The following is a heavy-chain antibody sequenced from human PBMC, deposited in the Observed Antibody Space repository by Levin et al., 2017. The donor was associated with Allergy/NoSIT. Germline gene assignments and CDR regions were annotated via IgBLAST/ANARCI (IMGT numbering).Heavy chain of an antibody. CDR1: GLTFSSYG. CDR2: ISGSGGST. D-gene: IGHD2-15*01. V-gene: IGHV3-23*01. CDR3: AKCSGGNCYNAFDI. J-gene: IGHJ3*02. Sequence: PGGSLRLSCEASGLTFSSYGMSWVRQAPGKGLEWVSGISGSGGSTYYADSVKGRFTISRDNSKNTLYLQMNSLRAEDTAVYYCAKCSGGNCYNAFDIWGQGTMVTVSS.